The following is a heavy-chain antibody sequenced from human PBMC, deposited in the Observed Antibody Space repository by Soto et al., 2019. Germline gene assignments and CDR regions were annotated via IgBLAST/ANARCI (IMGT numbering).Heavy chain of an antibody. CDR3: ARGPGGPDGPGDY. CDR1: GYTFTSYA. V-gene: IGHV1-3*01. J-gene: IGHJ4*02. CDR2: INAGNGNT. Sequence: QVQLVQSGAEVKKPGASVKVSCKASGYTFTSYAMHWVRQAPGQRLEWMGWINAGNGNTKYSQKFQGRDTITRDTSESTAYMELGSLRSEDTAVYYCARGPGGPDGPGDYWGQGTLVTVSS. D-gene: IGHD2-15*01.